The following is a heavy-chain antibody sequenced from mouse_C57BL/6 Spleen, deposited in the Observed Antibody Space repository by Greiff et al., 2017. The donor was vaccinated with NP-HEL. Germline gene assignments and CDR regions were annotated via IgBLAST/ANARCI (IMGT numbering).Heavy chain of an antibody. J-gene: IGHJ1*03. V-gene: IGHV1-85*01. D-gene: IGHD1-1*01. CDR1: GYTFTSYD. CDR3: ARRAYYYGTSWYFDG. CDR2: IYPRDGST. Sequence: QVQLQQSGPELVKPGASVKLSCKASGYTFTSYDINWVKQRPGQGLEWIGWIYPRDGSTKYNEKFKGKATLTVDTSSSTAYMELHSLTSEDSAVYFCARRAYYYGTSWYFDGWGTGTTVTVSS.